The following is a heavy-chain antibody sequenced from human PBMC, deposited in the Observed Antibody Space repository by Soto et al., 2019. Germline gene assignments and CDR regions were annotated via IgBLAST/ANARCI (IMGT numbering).Heavy chain of an antibody. CDR1: GFTFSSYS. Sequence: EVQLVDSGGGLVKPGGSLRLSCAASGFTFSSYSMNWVRQAPGKGLEWVSSISCSTSYIYYADSVKGRFTISRDNAKNSMYLQMNSLRAEDTAVYYCARVVDYCDPYYYYGMDVWGQGTTVTLSS. J-gene: IGHJ6*02. D-gene: IGHD3-22*01. CDR3: ARVVDYCDPYYYYGMDV. V-gene: IGHV3-21*01. CDR2: ISCSTSYI.